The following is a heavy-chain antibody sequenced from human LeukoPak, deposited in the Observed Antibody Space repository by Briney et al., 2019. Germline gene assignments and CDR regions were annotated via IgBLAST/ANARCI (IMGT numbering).Heavy chain of an antibody. CDR2: IYYSGST. J-gene: IGHJ4*02. D-gene: IGHD1-26*01. CDR1: GFTFSSYA. Sequence: PGGSLRLSCAASGFTFSSYAMSWVRQPPGKGLEWIGSIYYSGSTYYNPSLKSRVTISVDTSKNQFSLKLSSVTAADTAVYYCARLWELRRFDYWGQGTLVTVSS. CDR3: ARLWELRRFDY. V-gene: IGHV4-39*01.